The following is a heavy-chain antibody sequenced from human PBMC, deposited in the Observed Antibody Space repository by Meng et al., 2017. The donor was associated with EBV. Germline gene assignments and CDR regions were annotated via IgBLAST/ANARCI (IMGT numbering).Heavy chain of an antibody. CDR3: ADYSS. Sequence: PEAGPGMVKPSETLSLPCTVSGGSISSSSYYWGWIRQPPGKGLEWIGSIYYSGSTYYNPSLKSRVTISVDTSKNQFSLKLSSVTAADTAVYYCADYSSWGQGTLVTVSS. V-gene: IGHV4-39*07. J-gene: IGHJ4*02. D-gene: IGHD4-11*01. CDR1: GGSISSSSYY. CDR2: IYYSGST.